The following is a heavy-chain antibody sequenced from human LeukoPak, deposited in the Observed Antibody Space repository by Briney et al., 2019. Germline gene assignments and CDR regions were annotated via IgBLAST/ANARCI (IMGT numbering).Heavy chain of an antibody. Sequence: PGGSLRLSCAASGFTFRSYEMNWVRQAPGKGLEYVSAISSNGGSTYYADSVKGRFTISRDNSKNTLYLQVSSLRAEDTAVYYCVKEAGDSYYYYYGMDVWGQGTTVTVSS. CDR2: ISSNGGST. V-gene: IGHV3-64D*06. D-gene: IGHD2-21*02. J-gene: IGHJ6*02. CDR1: GFTFRSYE. CDR3: VKEAGDSYYYYYGMDV.